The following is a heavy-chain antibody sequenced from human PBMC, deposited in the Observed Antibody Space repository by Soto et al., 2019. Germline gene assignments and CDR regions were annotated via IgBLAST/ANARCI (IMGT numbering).Heavy chain of an antibody. J-gene: IGHJ5*02. V-gene: IGHV2-5*01. D-gene: IGHD6-6*01. CDR3: GHRRDVATRCWFDP. CDR1: GFSLRSGGGA. Sequence: QITLKESGPTLVKSTQTLTLTCTFSGFSLRSGGGAVRWISQHQGKALEWLAIIYASGGTHYSPSLKTRLTITKYTSKNQVVLTMTNMDPMHTATYYCGHRRDVATRCWFDPWGQGILVTVSS. CDR2: IYASGGT.